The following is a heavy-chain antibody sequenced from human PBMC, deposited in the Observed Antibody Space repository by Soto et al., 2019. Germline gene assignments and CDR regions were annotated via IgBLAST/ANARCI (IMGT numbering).Heavy chain of an antibody. V-gene: IGHV5-51*01. Sequence: PGESLKISCKGSGYSFTSYWIGWVRQMPGKGLEWMGIIYPGDSDTRYSPSFQGQVTISADKSISTAYLQWSSLKASDTAMYYRARRSKPWYSSGWYYFDYRRQGTLVTVSS. CDR3: ARRSKPWYSSGWYYFDY. CDR2: IYPGDSDT. D-gene: IGHD6-19*01. CDR1: GYSFTSYW. J-gene: IGHJ4*02.